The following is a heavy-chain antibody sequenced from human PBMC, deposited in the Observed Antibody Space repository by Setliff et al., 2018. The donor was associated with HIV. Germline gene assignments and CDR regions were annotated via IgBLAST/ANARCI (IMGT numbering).Heavy chain of an antibody. V-gene: IGHV4-59*01. CDR2: IYYTGST. D-gene: IGHD3-10*01. J-gene: IGHJ4*02. Sequence: SETLSLTCTVSGGSISTYFWSWVRQTPGKGLEWIGYIYYTGSTSYNPSFRSRVTISVDTSKNQFSLMLDSVTAADTAVYYCVRRVSHGSQPSYFDYWGQGTLVIVSS. CDR3: VRRVSHGSQPSYFDY. CDR1: GGSISTYF.